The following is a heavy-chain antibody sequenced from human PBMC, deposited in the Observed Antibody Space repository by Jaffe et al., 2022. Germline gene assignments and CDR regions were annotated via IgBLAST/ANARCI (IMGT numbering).Heavy chain of an antibody. CDR2: IRYDGSNK. D-gene: IGHD6-13*01. J-gene: IGHJ5*02. CDR1: GFTFSSYG. Sequence: QVQLVESGGGVVQPGGSLRLSCAASGFTFSSYGMHWVRQAPGKGLEWVAFIRYDGSNKYYADSVKGRFTISRDNSKNTLYLQMNSLRAEDTAVYYCAKDLWGAAAGSGIDPWGQGTLVTVSS. CDR3: AKDLWGAAAGSGIDP. V-gene: IGHV3-30*02.